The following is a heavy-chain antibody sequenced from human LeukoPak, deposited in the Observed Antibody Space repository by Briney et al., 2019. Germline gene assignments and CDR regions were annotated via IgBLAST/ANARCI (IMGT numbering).Heavy chain of an antibody. D-gene: IGHD2-2*01. CDR2: INHSGST. Sequence: PWETLSLTCAVYGGCFSGYDWSWIRQPPGKGLEWIGEINHSGSTNYNPSLKSRVTISVDTPKTQSSLKLRSVPAADTAVYYVAIHIVVVPAAKKKNWFDPWGQGTLVTVSS. CDR1: GGCFSGYD. J-gene: IGHJ5*02. V-gene: IGHV4-34*01. CDR3: AIHIVVVPAAKKKNWFDP.